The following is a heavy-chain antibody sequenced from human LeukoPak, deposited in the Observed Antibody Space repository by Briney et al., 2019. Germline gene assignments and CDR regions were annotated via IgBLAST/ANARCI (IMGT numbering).Heavy chain of an antibody. CDR1: GGSISSSSYY. Sequence: NASETLSLTCTVSGGSISSSSYYWGWIRQPPGKGLEWIGSIYYSGSTYYNPSLKSRVTISVDTSKNQFSLKLSSVTAADTAVYYCARDTATRDYYYMDVWGKGTTVTVSS. J-gene: IGHJ6*03. V-gene: IGHV4-39*02. D-gene: IGHD5-18*01. CDR2: IYYSGST. CDR3: ARDTATRDYYYMDV.